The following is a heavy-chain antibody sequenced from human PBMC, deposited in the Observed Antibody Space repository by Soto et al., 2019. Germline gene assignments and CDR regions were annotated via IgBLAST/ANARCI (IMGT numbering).Heavy chain of an antibody. CDR1: GGTFSSYS. CDR3: ARDGGRHSGGIDY. V-gene: IGHV1-69*01. Sequence: VQLVQSGAEVKKPGSSVKVSCKASGGTFSSYSINWVRQAPGQGLEWMGEIIPIFGTANYAQKFQGRVTITADESTGTAYMELSSLRSEDTAVYYCARDGGRHSGGIDYWGQGTLVTVSS. CDR2: IIPIFGTA. D-gene: IGHD1-26*01. J-gene: IGHJ4*02.